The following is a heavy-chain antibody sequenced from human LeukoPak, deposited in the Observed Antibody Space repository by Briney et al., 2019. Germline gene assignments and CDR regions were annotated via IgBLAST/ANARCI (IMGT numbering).Heavy chain of an antibody. CDR2: INHSVST. D-gene: IGHD1-14*01. J-gene: IGHJ4*02. Sequence: SETLSLTCAVYGGSFSGYYWSWIRQPPGKGLEWIGEINHSVSTNYNPSLKSRVTISVDTSKNQFSLKLSSVTAADTAVYYCAREVAGTPFIDYWGQGTLVTVSS. V-gene: IGHV4-34*01. CDR1: GGSFSGYY. CDR3: AREVAGTPFIDY.